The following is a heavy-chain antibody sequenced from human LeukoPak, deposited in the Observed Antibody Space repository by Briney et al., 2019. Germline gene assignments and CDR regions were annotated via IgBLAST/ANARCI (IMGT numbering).Heavy chain of an antibody. CDR3: ARRGRNSSGWQDYL. CDR2: IYHTGST. D-gene: IGHD6-25*01. V-gene: IGHV4-59*01. Sequence: SETLSLTCTVSGGSISSYYWSWLRQPPGKGLEWIANIYHTGSTNYNPSLSSRVTISIDTAKNQFSLKLTSGTAADTAVYYCARRGRNSSGWQDYLWGQGTLVTVSS. J-gene: IGHJ4*02. CDR1: GGSISSYY.